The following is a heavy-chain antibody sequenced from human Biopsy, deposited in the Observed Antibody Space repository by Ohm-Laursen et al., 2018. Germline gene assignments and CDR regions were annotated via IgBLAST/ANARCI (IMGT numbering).Heavy chain of an antibody. CDR3: ARDRDRRGWFDP. J-gene: IGHJ5*02. Sequence: SETLSLTCIVSGDSISNSYWTWIRQPAGKGLEWIGQIYTSGITNYNPSLKSRVTMSVDTSKNKFSLRVSSVTAADTAVYYCARDRDRRGWFDPWGQGTLVTVSS. CDR1: GDSISNSY. CDR2: IYTSGIT. D-gene: IGHD1-14*01. V-gene: IGHV4-4*07.